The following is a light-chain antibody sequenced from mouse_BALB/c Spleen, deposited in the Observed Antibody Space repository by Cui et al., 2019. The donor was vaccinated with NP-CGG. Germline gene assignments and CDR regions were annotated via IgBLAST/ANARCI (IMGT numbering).Light chain of an antibody. J-gene: IGLJ1*01. Sequence: QAVMTQESATTTSPGETVTLTCRSSTGAVKTSNYANWVQEKPDHLFTGLIGGTNNRAPGVPARFSGSLIGDKAALTITGAQTEDEAIYFCALWYSNHWVFGGGTKLTVL. V-gene: IGLV1*01. CDR2: GTN. CDR3: ALWYSNHWV. CDR1: TGAVKTSNY.